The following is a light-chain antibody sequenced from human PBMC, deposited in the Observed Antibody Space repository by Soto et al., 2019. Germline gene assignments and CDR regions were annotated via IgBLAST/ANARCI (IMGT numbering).Light chain of an antibody. CDR3: QQSYSSPPT. CDR1: QSISSY. J-gene: IGKJ1*01. CDR2: AAS. Sequence: DSQRPQSPSSLSASVGDRVTITCRASQSISSYLNWYQQKPGKAPKLLIYAASSLQSGVPSRFSGSRSGPDFTLTISSLQPEDFATYYCQQSYSSPPTFGQGTKVDI. V-gene: IGKV1-39*01.